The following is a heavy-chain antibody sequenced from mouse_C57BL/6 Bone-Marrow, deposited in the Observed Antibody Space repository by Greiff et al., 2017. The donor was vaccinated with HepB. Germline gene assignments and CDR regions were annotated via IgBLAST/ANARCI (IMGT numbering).Heavy chain of an antibody. D-gene: IGHD2-3*01. CDR3: ARVIYDGYYYWYFDV. Sequence: DVKLVESEGGLVQPGSSMKLSCTASGFTFSDYYMAWVRQVPEKGLEWVANINYDGSSTYYLDSLKSRFIISRDNAKNILYLQMSSLKSEDTATYYCARVIYDGYYYWYFDVWGTGTTVTVSS. V-gene: IGHV5-16*01. CDR2: INYDGSST. CDR1: GFTFSDYY. J-gene: IGHJ1*03.